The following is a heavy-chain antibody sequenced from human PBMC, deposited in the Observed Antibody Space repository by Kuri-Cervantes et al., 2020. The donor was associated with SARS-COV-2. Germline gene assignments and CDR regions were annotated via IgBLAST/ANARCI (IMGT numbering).Heavy chain of an antibody. CDR1: GGSISSYY. Sequence: GSLRLSCTVSGGSISSYYWSWIRQPPGKGLEWIGYIYYSGSTNYNPSLKSRVTISVDTSKRQFSLNLNSVTAADTAVYYCARDSGRGYSYGSFEYWGQGVLVTVSS. J-gene: IGHJ4*02. CDR2: IYYSGST. V-gene: IGHV4-59*01. D-gene: IGHD5-18*01. CDR3: ARDSGRGYSYGSFEY.